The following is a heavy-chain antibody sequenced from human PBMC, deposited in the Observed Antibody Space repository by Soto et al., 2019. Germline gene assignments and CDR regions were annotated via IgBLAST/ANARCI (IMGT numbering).Heavy chain of an antibody. CDR2: INTDGTVT. CDR3: ARYGSGAGEY. J-gene: IGHJ4*02. CDR1: GFTFSSHW. V-gene: IGHV3-74*01. Sequence: EVQLVESGGGLVQPGGSLRLSCAASGFTFSSHWMYWVRQAPGKGLVWVSRINTDGTVTSYADSVKGRFTIDRDNTKNTLFLLMNSLRTEDTAVYYCARYGSGAGEYWGQGTLVTVSS. D-gene: IGHD6-19*01.